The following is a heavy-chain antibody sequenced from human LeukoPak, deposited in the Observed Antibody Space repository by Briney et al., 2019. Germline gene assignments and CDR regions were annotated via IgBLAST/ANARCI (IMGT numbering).Heavy chain of an antibody. CDR3: AKDGGEYYDFWSGPYGMDV. V-gene: IGHV3-30*18. Sequence: PGGSLRLSCAASGFTFSSYVMHWVRQAPGKGLEWVAVISYDGSNKYYADSVQGRFTISRDNSKNTLYLQMNSLRAEDTVVYYCAKDGGEYYDFWSGPYGMDVWGQGTTVTVSS. CDR1: GFTFSSYV. D-gene: IGHD3-3*01. CDR2: ISYDGSNK. J-gene: IGHJ6*02.